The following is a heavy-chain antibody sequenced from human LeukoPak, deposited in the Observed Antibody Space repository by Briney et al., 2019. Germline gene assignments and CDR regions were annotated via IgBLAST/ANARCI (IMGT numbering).Heavy chain of an antibody. D-gene: IGHD1-26*01. CDR3: ARGRSYGSCYDC. Sequence: PGGSLRLSCAASGFTFSSYAMHWVRQAPGKGLEWVAVISYDGSNKYYADSVKGRFTISRDNSKNTLYLQMNSLRAEDTAVYYCARGRSYGSCYDCWGQGTLVTVSS. CDR1: GFTFSSYA. CDR2: ISYDGSNK. V-gene: IGHV3-30-3*01. J-gene: IGHJ4*02.